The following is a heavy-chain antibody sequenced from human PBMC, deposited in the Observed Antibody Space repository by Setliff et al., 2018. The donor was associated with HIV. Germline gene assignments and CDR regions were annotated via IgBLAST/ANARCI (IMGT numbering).Heavy chain of an antibody. V-gene: IGHV4-59*12. D-gene: IGHD3-3*01. Sequence: SETLSLTCTVSGASISTYYWSWIRQPPGKGLEWIGYIFYSGSSNYNPSLKSRVTISIDTSKNQFSLKLSSVTAADTAIYYCARVPRITTLRNAFDIWGQGTMVTVSS. CDR1: GASISTYY. CDR2: IFYSGSS. CDR3: ARVPRITTLRNAFDI. J-gene: IGHJ3*02.